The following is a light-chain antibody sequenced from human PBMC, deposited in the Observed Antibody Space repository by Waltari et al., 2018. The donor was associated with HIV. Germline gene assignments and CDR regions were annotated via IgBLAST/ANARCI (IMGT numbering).Light chain of an antibody. Sequence: QSVLTQPPSASGTPGQRVTISCSGSSSNIGRNYVYWYQQLPGTAPKLLIYRNNQRPSGVPDRLSGSKSGTSASLAISGLRSEDEADYYCAAWDDSLSGLVFGGGTKLTVL. J-gene: IGLJ3*02. CDR2: RNN. CDR1: SSNIGRNY. CDR3: AAWDDSLSGLV. V-gene: IGLV1-47*01.